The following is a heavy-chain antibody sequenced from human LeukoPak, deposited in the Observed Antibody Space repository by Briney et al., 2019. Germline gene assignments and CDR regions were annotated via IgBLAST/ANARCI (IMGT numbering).Heavy chain of an antibody. CDR2: IHSGGST. V-gene: IGHV3-66*01. CDR3: ALGLVTDY. D-gene: IGHD3-9*01. Sequence: GGSLRLSCAASGFAFSVSWMHWVRQAPGKGLVWVSVIHSGGSTYYADSVKGRFTISRDNSKNTLYLQMNSLRVEDTAVYYCALGLVTDYWGQGTLVTVSS. J-gene: IGHJ4*02. CDR1: GFAFSVSW.